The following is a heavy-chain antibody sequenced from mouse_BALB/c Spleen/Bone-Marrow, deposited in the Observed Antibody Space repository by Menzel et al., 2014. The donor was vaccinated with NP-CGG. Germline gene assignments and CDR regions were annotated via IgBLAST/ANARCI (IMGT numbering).Heavy chain of an antibody. V-gene: IGHV1S81*02. CDR3: TRSNGNWFAY. J-gene: IGHJ3*01. CDR2: INPSNGGT. Sequence: QVHVKQSGAELVKPGASAKLSCKASGYTFTSYYIYWVKQRPGQGLEWIGEINPSNGGTNFNEKFKSKATLTVDKSSSTAYMQLSSLTSEDSAVYYCTRSNGNWFAYWGQGTLVTVSA. D-gene: IGHD2-1*01. CDR1: GYTFTSYY.